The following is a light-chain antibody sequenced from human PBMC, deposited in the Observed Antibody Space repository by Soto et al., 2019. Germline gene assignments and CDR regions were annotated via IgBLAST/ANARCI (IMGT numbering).Light chain of an antibody. CDR2: KAS. CDR1: QSVRSW. CDR3: QQYDTYPYT. Sequence: DIQMTQSPSTLSASVGDRVTITCRASQSVRSWLAWYQQKPGKAPRLLIYKASSLESGVPSSFSGSKSGTEYSLTISSLQPDDFATYYCQQYDTYPYTFGQGTKLEI. V-gene: IGKV1-5*03. J-gene: IGKJ2*01.